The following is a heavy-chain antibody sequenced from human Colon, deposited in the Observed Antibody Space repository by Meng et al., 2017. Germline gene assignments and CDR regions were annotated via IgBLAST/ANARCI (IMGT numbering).Heavy chain of an antibody. CDR1: SCSISSSDW. J-gene: IGHJ4*02. D-gene: IGHD1-26*01. CDR3: ARNGKWGFDY. V-gene: IGHV4-4*02. CDR2: FSHSGTT. Sequence: QVHRQESGPGLVKPSGTLSLTCAVSSCSISSSDWWRGVRLSPGKGLEWIGEFSHSGTTNYSPSLKSRSTISVDKSKSQFSLKLSSVTAADTAVYYCARNGKWGFDYWGQGTLVTVSS.